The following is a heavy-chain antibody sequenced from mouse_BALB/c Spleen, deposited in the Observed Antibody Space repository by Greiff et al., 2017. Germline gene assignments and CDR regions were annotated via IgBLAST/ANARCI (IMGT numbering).Heavy chain of an antibody. J-gene: IGHJ4*01. CDR3: ARHVDGYYGAMDY. CDR1: GFAFSSYD. D-gene: IGHD2-3*01. V-gene: IGHV5-12-1*01. Sequence: EVQRVESGGGLVKPGGSLKLSCAASGFAFSSYDMSWVRQTPEKRLEWVAYISSGGGSTYYPDTVKGRFTISRDNAKNTLYLQMSSLKSEDTAMYYCARHVDGYYGAMDYWGQGTSVTVSS. CDR2: ISSGGGST.